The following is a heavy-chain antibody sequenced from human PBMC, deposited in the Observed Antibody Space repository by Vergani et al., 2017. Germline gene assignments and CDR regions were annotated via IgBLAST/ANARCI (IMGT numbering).Heavy chain of an antibody. CDR2: IYSTGST. CDR3: ARMGGYDEGDAFRIGYFDS. D-gene: IGHD3-22*01. V-gene: IGHV4-39*07. Sequence: QLQLQESGPGLVKPSETLSLTCTVSGGSISSSSYYWGWIRQPPGKGLEWIGSIYSTGSTHHNPSIRRRINMSVDTSKNQFSLKLNSVTAADTAMYYCARMGGYDEGDAFRIGYFDSWGPGILVTVSS. J-gene: IGHJ4*02. CDR1: GGSISSSSYY.